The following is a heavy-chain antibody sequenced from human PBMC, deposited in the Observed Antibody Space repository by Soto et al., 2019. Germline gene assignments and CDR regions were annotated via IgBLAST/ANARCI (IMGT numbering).Heavy chain of an antibody. CDR1: GYTFTSYG. CDR3: ARRDGDSNPFDY. D-gene: IGHD4-17*01. Sequence: QVQLVQSGAEVKKPGASVKVSCKASGYTFTSYGISWVRQAPGQGLEWMGWISAYNGNTNYAQKLQCRVTMTPDTSTSTAYMELRSLISDYTAVYYCARRDGDSNPFDYWGQGTLVTVSS. CDR2: ISAYNGNT. J-gene: IGHJ4*02. V-gene: IGHV1-18*01.